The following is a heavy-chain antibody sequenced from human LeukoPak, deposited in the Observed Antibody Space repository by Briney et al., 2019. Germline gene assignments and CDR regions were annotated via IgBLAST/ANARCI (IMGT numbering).Heavy chain of an antibody. Sequence: ASVKVSCKASGYTFTSYDINWVRQATGQGLEWMGWMNPNSGNTGYAQKFQGRVTMTRNTSISTAYMELSSLRSEDTAVYYCARGPYYYDSSGYPSGYYYMDVWGKGTTVTISS. V-gene: IGHV1-8*01. CDR1: GYTFTSYD. D-gene: IGHD3-22*01. J-gene: IGHJ6*03. CDR2: MNPNSGNT. CDR3: ARGPYYYDSSGYPSGYYYMDV.